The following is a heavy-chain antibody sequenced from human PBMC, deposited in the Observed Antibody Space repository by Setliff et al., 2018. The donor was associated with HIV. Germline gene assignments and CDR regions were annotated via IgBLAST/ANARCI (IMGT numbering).Heavy chain of an antibody. CDR3: ARVWPRGLISFYGY. CDR2: ISTNNGET. CDR1: GYAFTRYG. V-gene: IGHV1-18*01. J-gene: IGHJ4*02. D-gene: IGHD2-2*01. Sequence: ASVKVSCKASGYAFTRYGITWVRQAPGQGLEWMGWISTNNGETTYAQKFQGRVTMTRDTSTSTVYMELSSLRSEDTAVYYCARVWPRGLISFYGYWGQGTLVTVSS.